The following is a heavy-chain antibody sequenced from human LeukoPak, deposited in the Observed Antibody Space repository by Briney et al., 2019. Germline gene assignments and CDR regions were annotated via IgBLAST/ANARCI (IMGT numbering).Heavy chain of an antibody. Sequence: GESLKISCKGSGYSFTSYWIGWVRQMPGKGLEWMGIIYPGDSDTRYSPSFQGQVTISADKSISTAYLQWSSLQASDTAMYYCAASTYGSGSYVGFDSWGQGTLVTVSS. D-gene: IGHD3-10*01. V-gene: IGHV5-51*01. CDR2: IYPGDSDT. CDR1: GYSFTSYW. CDR3: AASTYGSGSYVGFDS. J-gene: IGHJ4*02.